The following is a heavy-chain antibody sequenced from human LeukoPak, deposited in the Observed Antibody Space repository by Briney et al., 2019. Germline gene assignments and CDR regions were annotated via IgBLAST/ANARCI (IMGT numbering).Heavy chain of an antibody. Sequence: RWASVKVSCKVSGYTLTELSMHWVRQAPGKGLEWMGGFDPEDGETIYAQKFQGRVTMTEDTSTDTAYMELSSLRSEDTAVYYCATAARTPVTTVLHAPYYYYGMDVWGQGTTVTVSS. J-gene: IGHJ6*02. CDR1: GYTLTELS. CDR3: ATAARTPVTTVLHAPYYYYGMDV. CDR2: FDPEDGET. D-gene: IGHD4-17*01. V-gene: IGHV1-24*01.